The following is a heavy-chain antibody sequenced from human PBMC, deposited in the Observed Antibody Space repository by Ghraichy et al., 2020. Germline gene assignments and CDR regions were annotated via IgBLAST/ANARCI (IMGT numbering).Heavy chain of an antibody. CDR2: ISSYNGDT. V-gene: IGHV1-18*04. CDR1: GYAFNSYG. D-gene: IGHD2-2*01. Sequence: ASVKVSCKASGYAFNSYGISWVRQAPGQGLEWMGWISSYNGDTNYAQKLQGRVTMTRDTSTSTAYMELRGLRSDDTAVYYCASPDCSSTRCYPYYYYGMDVWGQGTTVTVSS. J-gene: IGHJ6*02. CDR3: ASPDCSSTRCYPYYYYGMDV.